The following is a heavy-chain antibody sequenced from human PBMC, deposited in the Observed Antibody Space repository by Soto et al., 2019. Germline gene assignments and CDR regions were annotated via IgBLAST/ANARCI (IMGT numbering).Heavy chain of an antibody. D-gene: IGHD2-2*01. CDR1: VASLHIGGYY. CDR3: ARDGSSTANWLDP. V-gene: IGHV4-31*03. Sequence: LXLACTVSVASLHIGGYYWAWIRQNPGKGLEWIGYIYYTGVTYYNPSLGSRVNISVDTSKNQFSLELTSVTAADTAVYYCARDGSSTANWLDPWGQGLLVTVSS. J-gene: IGHJ5*02. CDR2: IYYTGVT.